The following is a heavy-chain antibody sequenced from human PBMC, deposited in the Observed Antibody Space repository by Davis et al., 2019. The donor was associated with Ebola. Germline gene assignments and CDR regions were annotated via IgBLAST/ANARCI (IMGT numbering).Heavy chain of an antibody. J-gene: IGHJ6*02. CDR1: GGSFSGYY. Sequence: SETLSLTCAVYGGSFSGYYWSWIRQPPGKGLEWIGEINHSGSTNYNPSLKSRVTISVDTSKNQFSLKLSSVTAADTAVYYCAREKGRFLEWSVYYYYGMDVWGQGTTVTVSS. D-gene: IGHD3-3*01. CDR3: AREKGRFLEWSVYYYYGMDV. CDR2: INHSGST. V-gene: IGHV4-34*01.